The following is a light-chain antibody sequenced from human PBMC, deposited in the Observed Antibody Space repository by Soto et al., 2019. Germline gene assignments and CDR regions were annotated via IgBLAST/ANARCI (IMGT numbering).Light chain of an antibody. V-gene: IGLV1-40*01. CDR3: QSYDSSLSSYV. CDR1: SSNIGAGYD. J-gene: IGLJ1*01. CDR2: GNS. Sequence: QSVLTQPPSVSGAPGQRVTISCTGSSSNIGAGYDVHWYQQLPGTAPKLLIYGNSNRPSGVPDRFSGSQSGTSASLAITGLQAEDEADYYCQSYDSSLSSYVFGTGTKLT.